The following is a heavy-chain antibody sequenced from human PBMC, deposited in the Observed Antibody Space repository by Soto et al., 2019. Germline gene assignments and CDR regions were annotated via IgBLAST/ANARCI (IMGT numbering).Heavy chain of an antibody. D-gene: IGHD3-3*01. J-gene: IGHJ6*02. V-gene: IGHV3-49*04. CDR1: GFTFSDYD. Sequence: GGSLRLSCTASGFTFSDYDMSWVRQAPGKGLEWVGFIRSKAYGGSTEYTATVKGRFTISRYDSKSIAYLQLNSLKTDDPAVYDCTGDYDLWSGYTYFYGFDVWGQGTTVTVSS. CDR2: IRSKAYGGST. CDR3: TGDYDLWSGYTYFYGFDV.